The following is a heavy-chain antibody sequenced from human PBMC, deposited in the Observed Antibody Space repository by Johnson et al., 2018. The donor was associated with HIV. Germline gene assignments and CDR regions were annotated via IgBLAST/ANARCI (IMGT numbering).Heavy chain of an antibody. CDR3: ARDAPYCSCGTCYSDAFDI. CDR1: GFTFSNFW. Sequence: VQLVESGGGLVQPGGSLRLSCAASGFTFSNFWMSWVRQAPGRGPEWVANIKQDGSEKYYVDSVKGRFTISRDNAKRSLYVEMNSLRAEDTAVYYCARDAPYCSCGTCYSDAFDIWGQGTMVTVS. V-gene: IGHV3-7*01. CDR2: IKQDGSEK. D-gene: IGHD2-15*01. J-gene: IGHJ3*02.